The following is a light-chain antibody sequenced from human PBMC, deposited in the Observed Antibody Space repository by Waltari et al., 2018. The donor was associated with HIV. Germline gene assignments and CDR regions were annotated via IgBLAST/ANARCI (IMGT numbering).Light chain of an antibody. V-gene: IGLV1-40*01. CDR3: QSYDSSLSVWV. J-gene: IGLJ3*02. CDR2: VNS. Sequence: QSVLTQPPSVSGAPGQRVTISCPGSSPTIGAGYDVPWYQQLPGTAPKLPIYVNSNRPSGVPDRFSGTKSGTSASLAITGLLAEDEADYYCQSYDSSLSVWVFGGGTKLTVL. CDR1: SPTIGAGYD.